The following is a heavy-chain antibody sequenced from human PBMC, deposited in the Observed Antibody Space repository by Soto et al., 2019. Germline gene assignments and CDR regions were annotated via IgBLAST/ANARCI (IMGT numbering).Heavy chain of an antibody. CDR1: GGSISGGGHS. CDR3: AREIMPLTNDWYFDL. Sequence: QVQLQESGPGLVKPSETLSLTCTVSGGSISGGGHSWSWIRQPPGKGLEWIGHIFDSGSTYYNPSLKSRLTISVDTSKNQFSLRLSSVTAAYTAVYYCAREIMPLTNDWYFDLWGRGTLITVSS. V-gene: IGHV4-30-4*01. J-gene: IGHJ2*01. D-gene: IGHD2-8*01. CDR2: IFDSGST.